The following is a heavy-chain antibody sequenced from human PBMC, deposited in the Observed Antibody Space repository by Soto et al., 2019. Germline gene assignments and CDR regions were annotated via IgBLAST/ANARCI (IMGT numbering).Heavy chain of an antibody. D-gene: IGHD6-13*01. J-gene: IGHJ1*01. Sequence: ESGGGLVKPGGSLRLSCAASGFTFSDYYMTWIRQAPGKGLEWVSYISSSSSYTNQADSVKGRFTISRDNAKNSLYLQMNSLRAEDTAVYYCARATYSSSWYRGYFQHWGQGTLVTVSS. CDR2: ISSSSSYT. CDR1: GFTFSDYY. CDR3: ARATYSSSWYRGYFQH. V-gene: IGHV3-11*06.